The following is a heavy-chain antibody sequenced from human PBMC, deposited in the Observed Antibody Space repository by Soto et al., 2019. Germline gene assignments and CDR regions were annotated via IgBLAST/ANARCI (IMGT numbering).Heavy chain of an antibody. CDR2: INTYNGKT. CDR3: ARDRGYCSGGRCTSDWFDP. D-gene: IGHD2-15*01. Sequence: QVQLVQSGSEMKKPGASVKVSCKTSGYTFISFAISWVRQAPGQGLEWMGWINTYNGKTNYAKKFQGRLTVTIDTSTSTASMELRNLRSDDTAVYYCARDRGYCSGGRCTSDWFDPWGQGTLVTVSS. V-gene: IGHV1-18*04. J-gene: IGHJ5*02. CDR1: GYTFISFA.